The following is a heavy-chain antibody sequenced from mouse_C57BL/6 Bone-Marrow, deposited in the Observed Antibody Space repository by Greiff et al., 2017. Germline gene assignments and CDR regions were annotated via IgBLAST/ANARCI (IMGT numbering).Heavy chain of an antibody. CDR1: GFNIKDDY. D-gene: IGHD2-3*01. Sequence: EVQLQESGAELVRPGASVKLSCTASGFNIKDDYIHWVKQRPEQGLEWIGLIDPEIGATEYASKFQGKATITSDTSSNTAYLQLSSLTSEDTAVYYCSSFDGNYFDFWGQGTPLTVAS. CDR3: SSFDGNYFDF. V-gene: IGHV14-4*01. CDR2: IDPEIGAT. J-gene: IGHJ2*01.